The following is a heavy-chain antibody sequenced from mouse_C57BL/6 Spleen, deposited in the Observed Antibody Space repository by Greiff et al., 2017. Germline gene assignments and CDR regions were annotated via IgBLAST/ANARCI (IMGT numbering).Heavy chain of an antibody. V-gene: IGHV1-72*01. CDR2: IDPNSGGT. CDR1: GYTFTSYW. J-gene: IGHJ1*03. Sequence: QVQLQQPGAELVQPGDSVTLSCKASGYTFTSYWMHWVQQRPGRGLEGIGRIDPNSGGTKYNEKFKSKATLTVDKHSSTAYMQLSSLTSEDSAVYYCARFPKVTGGYFDVWGTGTTVTVSS. CDR3: ARFPKVTGGYFDV. D-gene: IGHD2-2*01.